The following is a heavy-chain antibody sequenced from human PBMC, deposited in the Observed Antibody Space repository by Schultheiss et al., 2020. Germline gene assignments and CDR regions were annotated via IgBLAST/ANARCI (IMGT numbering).Heavy chain of an antibody. CDR1: GFTFSSYA. Sequence: GGSLRLSCAASGFTFSSYAMSWVRQAPGKGLEWVSAISGSGGSTYYADSVKGRFTISRDNSKNTLYLQMNSLRAEDTAVYYCAKDKCSGGDCYLHGWWSTIFDYWGQGTLVTGSS. J-gene: IGHJ4*02. V-gene: IGHV3-23*01. CDR3: AKDKCSGGDCYLHGWWSTIFDY. D-gene: IGHD2-21*02. CDR2: ISGSGGST.